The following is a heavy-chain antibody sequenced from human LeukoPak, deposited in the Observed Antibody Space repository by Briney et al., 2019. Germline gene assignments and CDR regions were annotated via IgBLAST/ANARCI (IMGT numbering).Heavy chain of an antibody. V-gene: IGHV4-59*08. CDR3: ARHQDQDYFDY. CDR1: GGSISSYY. CDR2: IYYSGNT. D-gene: IGHD2-15*01. Sequence: SETLSLTCTVSGGSISSYYWSRIRQPPGKGLEWVGYIYYSGNTNYNPSLKSRVTISVDTSKNQFSLKLSSVTAADTAVYYCARHQDQDYFDYWGQGTLVTVSS. J-gene: IGHJ4*02.